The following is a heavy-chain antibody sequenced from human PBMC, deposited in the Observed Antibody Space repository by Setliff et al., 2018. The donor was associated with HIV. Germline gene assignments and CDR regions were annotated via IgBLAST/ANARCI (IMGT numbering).Heavy chain of an antibody. D-gene: IGHD6-19*01. CDR1: GASISNISYY. CDR2: FYYSGTT. CDR3: ARPAVLISTDYYYYMDV. J-gene: IGHJ6*02. Sequence: SETLSLTCTVSGASISNISYYWGWIRQSPGRGLEWLGTFYYSGTTYYNPSLKSRVTISIDTSKNRFSLSLSSVTATDTAIYYCARPAVLISTDYYYYMDVWGQGTTVTVSS. V-gene: IGHV4-39*01.